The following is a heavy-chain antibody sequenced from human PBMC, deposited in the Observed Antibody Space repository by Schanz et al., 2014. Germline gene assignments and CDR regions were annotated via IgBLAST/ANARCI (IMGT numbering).Heavy chain of an antibody. D-gene: IGHD3-10*01. V-gene: IGHV1-18*01. CDR1: GYSFTYYA. J-gene: IGHJ4*02. CDR3: ARDRVAFVRGPLGVD. CDR2: ISGYNGDT. Sequence: QVQLVQSGVEVKRPGASVRVSCKASGYSFTYYAIHWVRQAPGQELEWMGRISGYNGDTNYAPEYQDRVTMTIDTSTRITSLKLRNRTSDDTAVYYCARDRVAFVRGPLGVDWGQGTQVSVSS.